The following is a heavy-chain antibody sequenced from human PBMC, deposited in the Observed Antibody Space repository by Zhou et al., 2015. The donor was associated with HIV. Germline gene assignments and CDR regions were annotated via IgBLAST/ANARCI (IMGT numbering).Heavy chain of an antibody. Sequence: QVQLVQSGAEVKKPGSSVKVSCKASGGTFSSYAISWVRQAPGQGLEWMGGIIPIFGTANYAQKFQGRVTITADKSTSTAYMELSSLRSEDTAVYYCARGLTTVVTPKYYYYGMDVWGQGTTVTVSS. CDR1: GGTFSSYA. CDR3: ARGLTTVVTPKYYYYGMDV. CDR2: IIPIFGTA. J-gene: IGHJ6*02. V-gene: IGHV1-69*06. D-gene: IGHD4-23*01.